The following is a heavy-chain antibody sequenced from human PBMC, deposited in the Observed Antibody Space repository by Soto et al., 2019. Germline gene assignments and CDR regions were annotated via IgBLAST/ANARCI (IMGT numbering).Heavy chain of an antibody. J-gene: IGHJ4*02. CDR3: AKDQLELRLSFDY. D-gene: IGHD1-7*01. V-gene: IGHV3-23*01. CDR2: ISGSGGST. CDR1: GFTFSSYA. Sequence: EVQLLESGGGLVQPGGSLRLSCAASGFTFSSYAMSWVRQAPGKGLEWVSAISGSGGSTYYADSVKGRFTISRDNSKNPLYLQMNSLRAEDTAVYYCAKDQLELRLSFDYWGQGTLVTVSS.